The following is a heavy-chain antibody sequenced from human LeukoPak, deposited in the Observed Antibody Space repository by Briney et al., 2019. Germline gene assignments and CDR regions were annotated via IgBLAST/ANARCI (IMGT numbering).Heavy chain of an antibody. CDR3: ARGSGGERYFYYGMDV. CDR2: ISYDGSNK. Sequence: GGSLRLSCAASGFTFSSYGMHWVRQAPGKGLEWVAVISYDGSNKYYADSVKGQFTISRDNSKNTLYLQMNSLRAEDTAVYYCARGSGGERYFYYGMDVWGQGTTVTVSS. D-gene: IGHD2-21*01. V-gene: IGHV3-30*03. CDR1: GFTFSSYG. J-gene: IGHJ6*02.